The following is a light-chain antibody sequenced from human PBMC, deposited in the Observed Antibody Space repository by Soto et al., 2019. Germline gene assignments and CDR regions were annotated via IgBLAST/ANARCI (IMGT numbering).Light chain of an antibody. CDR2: EVS. CDR3: SSYTTINTLFVV. J-gene: IGLJ1*01. CDR1: SSDVGNDNF. V-gene: IGLV2-14*01. Sequence: QSVLTQTASVSGSPGQSITISCTGTSSDVGNDNFVSWYQHHPGKAPKLIIYEVSYRPSGVSHRFSGSKCGNTASLTISGLQSEDEADYYCSSYTTINTLFVVFGNGTKVTVL.